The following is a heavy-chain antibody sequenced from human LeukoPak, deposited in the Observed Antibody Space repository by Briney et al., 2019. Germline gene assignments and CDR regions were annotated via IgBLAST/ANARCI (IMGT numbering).Heavy chain of an antibody. CDR2: IWFDGTEGPDK. CDR3: AKEAGSGWRYFDN. Sequence: GGSLRLSCAASGFTFRTFAMDWVRQAPGKGLEWVAAIWFDGTEGPDKNYANSVRGRFLISRDDSKNTLFLQMNNLRAEDTAVYYCAKEAGSGWRYFDNWGQGTLVTVSS. V-gene: IGHV3-33*06. CDR1: GFTFRTFA. J-gene: IGHJ4*02. D-gene: IGHD6-19*01.